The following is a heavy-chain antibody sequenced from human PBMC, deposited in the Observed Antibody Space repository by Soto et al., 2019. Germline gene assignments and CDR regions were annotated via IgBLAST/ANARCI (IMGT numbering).Heavy chain of an antibody. J-gene: IGHJ5*02. CDR1: GYTVTSYG. D-gene: IGHD5-12*01. V-gene: IGHV1-18*01. CDR3: ARSVVATIPRDNWFDP. CDR2: ISAYNGNT. Sequence: QVQLVQSGAEVKKPGASVKVSCKASGYTVTSYGISWVRQAPGQGLEWMGWISAYNGNTNYAPQLQDRGTITTDTSTSTAFMELMSLSSDDTAVYYCARSVVATIPRDNWFDPWGQGTLVTFSS.